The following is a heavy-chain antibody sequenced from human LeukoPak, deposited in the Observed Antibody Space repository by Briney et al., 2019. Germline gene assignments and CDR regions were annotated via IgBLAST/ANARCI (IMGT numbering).Heavy chain of an antibody. J-gene: IGHJ3*02. CDR3: AKGEGHADSSGYYYWHAFDI. CDR2: ISWNSGSI. CDR1: GFTFTRYW. V-gene: IGHV3-9*01. D-gene: IGHD3-22*01. Sequence: PGGSLRLSCAASGFTFTRYWMHWVRQAPGKGLEWVSGISWNSGSIGYADSVKGRFTISRDNAKNSLYLQMNSLRAEDTALYYCAKGEGHADSSGYYYWHAFDIWGQGTMVTVSS.